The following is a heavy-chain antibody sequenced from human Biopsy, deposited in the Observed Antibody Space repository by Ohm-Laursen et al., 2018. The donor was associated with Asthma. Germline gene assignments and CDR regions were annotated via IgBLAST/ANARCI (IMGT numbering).Heavy chain of an antibody. CDR1: GFSLRTPGVG. Sequence: TTQTLTLTCSFSGFSLRTPGVGVGWIRQSPGKALEWLALIYWADYNLFRPSLKSRLTITKDPSNNQVVLTMTKMDPVDSGTYYCALSQDSGFDDHSPSWFDPWGQGTLVTVSS. CDR3: ALSQDSGFDDHSPSWFDP. CDR2: IYWADYN. J-gene: IGHJ5*02. V-gene: IGHV2-5*02. D-gene: IGHD3-9*01.